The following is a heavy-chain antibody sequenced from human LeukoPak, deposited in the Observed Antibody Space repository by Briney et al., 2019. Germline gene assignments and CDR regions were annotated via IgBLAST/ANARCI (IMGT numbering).Heavy chain of an antibody. CDR3: AKEYSGYDFDY. D-gene: IGHD5-12*01. CDR1: GFTLSSYD. Sequence: GGSLRLSCAASGFTLSSYDMSWVRQAPGKGLEWVAATSGSGVNSYYADSVRGRFTISRDNSQNTLYLQMDSLRAEDTALYYCAKEYSGYDFDYWGQGTLVTVSS. J-gene: IGHJ4*02. V-gene: IGHV3-23*01. CDR2: TSGSGVNS.